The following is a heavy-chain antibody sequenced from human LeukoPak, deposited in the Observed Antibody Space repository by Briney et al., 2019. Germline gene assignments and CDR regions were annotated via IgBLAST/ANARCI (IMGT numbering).Heavy chain of an antibody. CDR2: IRGNGVTT. V-gene: IGHV3-23*01. J-gene: IGHJ5*02. CDR3: ARGASYVTSQWFDP. Sequence: GGTLRLSCAASGFTFSTYGMNWVRQAPGKGLEWVSGIRGNGVTTYYADSVKGRFTISRDNAKNSLYLQMNSLRAEDTAVYYCARGASYVTSQWFDPWGQGTQVTVSS. CDR1: GFTFSTYG. D-gene: IGHD2-21*02.